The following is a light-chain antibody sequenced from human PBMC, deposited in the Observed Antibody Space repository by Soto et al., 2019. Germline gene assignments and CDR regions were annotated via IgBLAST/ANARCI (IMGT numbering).Light chain of an antibody. CDR1: QSVSSN. CDR2: GAS. J-gene: IGKJ3*01. Sequence: EIVMTQSPATLSVSPGERATLSCRASQSVSSNLAWYQQKPGQAPRRLISGASTRATGIPARFSGSGSGTEFTPTISPLQSEDFAVYYWQQYYNWAPGGFGPGTKVDIK. V-gene: IGKV3-15*01. CDR3: QQYYNWAPGG.